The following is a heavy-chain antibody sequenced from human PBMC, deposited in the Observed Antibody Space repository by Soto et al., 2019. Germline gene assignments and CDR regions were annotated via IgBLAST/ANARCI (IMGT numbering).Heavy chain of an antibody. J-gene: IGHJ4*02. CDR2: IIPIFGTA. CDR1: GGTFGSYS. Sequence: QVQPVQSGAELKKPGSSVKVSCKASGGTFGSYSINWVRQAPGQGLEWMGEIIPIFGTANYAQKFQGRVTITADESTSTAYMELSSLRSEDTAVYYCARDGGRHSGGIDYWGQGTLVTVSS. V-gene: IGHV1-69*01. D-gene: IGHD1-26*01. CDR3: ARDGGRHSGGIDY.